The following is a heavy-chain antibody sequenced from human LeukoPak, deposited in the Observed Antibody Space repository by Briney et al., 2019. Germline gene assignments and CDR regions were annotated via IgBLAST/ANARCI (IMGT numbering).Heavy chain of an antibody. V-gene: IGHV4-59*01. CDR3: ARLSPRTATRSPSFDP. Sequence: SQTLSLTCTVSGGSISSYYWSWIRQPPGKGLEWIGYIYYSGSTNYNPSLKSRVTISVDTSKNQFSLKLSSVTAADTAVYYCARLSPRTATRSPSFDPWGQGTLVTVS. D-gene: IGHD1-1*01. J-gene: IGHJ5*02. CDR1: GGSISSYY. CDR2: IYYSGST.